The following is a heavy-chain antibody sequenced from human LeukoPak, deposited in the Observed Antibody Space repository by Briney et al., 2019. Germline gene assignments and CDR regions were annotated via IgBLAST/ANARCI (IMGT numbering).Heavy chain of an antibody. V-gene: IGHV1-69*13. D-gene: IGHD3-10*01. Sequence: SVKVSCKASGYTFTSYAISWVRQAPGQGLEWMGGIIPIFGTANYAQKFQGRVTITADESTSTAYMELSSLRSEDTAVYYCARSWWFGESPNNYYYYYMDVWGKGTTVTLSS. CDR3: ARSWWFGESPNNYYYYYMDV. CDR1: GYTFTSYA. CDR2: IIPIFGTA. J-gene: IGHJ6*03.